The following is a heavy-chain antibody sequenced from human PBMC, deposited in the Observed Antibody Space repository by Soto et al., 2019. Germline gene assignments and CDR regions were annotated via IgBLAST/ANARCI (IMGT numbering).Heavy chain of an antibody. Sequence: SLPCAVTDGALSSDNWWSWVRQPPEKGLEWIGEIYRGTSPTYNPSLESRVTISVDKSKNQFSLKLNSVTAADTAVYYCVKNGAYALDYWGQGTLVTVSS. D-gene: IGHD4-17*01. V-gene: IGHV4-4*02. CDR3: VKNGAYALDY. CDR1: DGALSSDNW. CDR2: IYRGTSP. J-gene: IGHJ4*02.